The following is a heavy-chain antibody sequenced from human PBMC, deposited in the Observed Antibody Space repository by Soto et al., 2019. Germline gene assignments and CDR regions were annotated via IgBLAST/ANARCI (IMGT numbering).Heavy chain of an antibody. CDR2: ISWNGGHI. CDR3: AKGAYDYGQMDS. D-gene: IGHD5-12*01. Sequence: EVQLVESGGGLIRPGRSLRLSCSASGFTFHDYAMHWVRQVPGKGLEWVSGISWNGGHIGYGDSVKSRFTISRDNAKKSLYLQMNSLRVEDTALYYCAKGAYDYGQMDSWGQGTLVTVSS. J-gene: IGHJ4*02. V-gene: IGHV3-9*01. CDR1: GFTFHDYA.